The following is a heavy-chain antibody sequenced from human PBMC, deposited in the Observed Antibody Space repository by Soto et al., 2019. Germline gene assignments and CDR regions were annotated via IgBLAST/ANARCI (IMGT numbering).Heavy chain of an antibody. CDR2: ISGHNGNT. J-gene: IGHJ4*02. CDR1: GYTFTSYG. D-gene: IGHD4-17*01. V-gene: IGHV1-18*01. CDR3: ARDYGRYGTFDY. Sequence: QVQLVQSGAEVKKPGASVKVSCKASGYTFTSYGVTWVRQAPGQGLEWMGWISGHNGNTNYAQKFQGRVTMTTDTSTTTVYMELRSLRSDDTAVYYSARDYGRYGTFDYWGQGTLVTVSS.